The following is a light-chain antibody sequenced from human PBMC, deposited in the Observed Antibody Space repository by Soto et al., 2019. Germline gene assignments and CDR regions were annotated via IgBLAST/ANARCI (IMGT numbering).Light chain of an antibody. V-gene: IGKV1-33*01. J-gene: IGKJ1*01. CDR3: QQYANLPWT. CDR1: QDISNY. Sequence: DIQMTQSPSSLSASIGDRVTITCQASQDISNYLNWYQQKPGKAPKLLIYDTSNLETGVPSRFSGGGSGTSYVITISGRQPEDIATYYCQQYANLPWTFGLGTKVEVK. CDR2: DTS.